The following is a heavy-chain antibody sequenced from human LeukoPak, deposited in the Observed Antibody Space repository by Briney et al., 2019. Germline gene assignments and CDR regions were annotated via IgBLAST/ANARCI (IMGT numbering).Heavy chain of an antibody. CDR1: GGSISSSSYY. CDR2: IYYSGST. Sequence: SETLSLTCTVSGGSISSSSYYWGWIRQPPGKGLEWIGSIYYSGSTYYNPSLKSRVTISVDTSKNQFPLKLSSVTAADTAVYYCARHCSSTSCYHGPQFDYWGQGTLVTVSS. V-gene: IGHV4-39*01. D-gene: IGHD2-2*01. CDR3: ARHCSSTSCYHGPQFDY. J-gene: IGHJ4*02.